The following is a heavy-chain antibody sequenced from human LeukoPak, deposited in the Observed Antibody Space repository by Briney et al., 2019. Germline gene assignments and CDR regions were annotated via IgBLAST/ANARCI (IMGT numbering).Heavy chain of an antibody. J-gene: IGHJ4*02. CDR3: AKAGTSGSYYFDY. CDR1: GFTFSSYA. D-gene: IGHD3-10*01. CDR2: ISGSGGST. Sequence: GGSLRLSCAASGFTFSSYAMSWVRQAPGKALEWVSAISGSGGSTYYADSVKGRFTISRDNSKNTLYLQMNSLRAEDTAVYYCAKAGTSGSYYFDYWGQGTLVTVSS. V-gene: IGHV3-23*01.